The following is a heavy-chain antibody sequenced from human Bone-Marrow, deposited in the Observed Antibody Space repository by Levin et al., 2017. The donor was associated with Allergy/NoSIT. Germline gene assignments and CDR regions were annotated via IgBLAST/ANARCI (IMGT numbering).Heavy chain of an antibody. CDR2: ISSSGSYT. Sequence: RGESLKISCAASGFTFSDYFMIWIRQAPGKGLEWVSYISSSGSYTFYADSVKGRFTISRDNLNNSLYLDMNSLTADDTAVYYCARVTVTADYWGQGTLVTVSA. CDR1: GFTFSDYF. D-gene: IGHD2-21*02. V-gene: IGHV3-11*05. J-gene: IGHJ4*02. CDR3: ARVTVTADY.